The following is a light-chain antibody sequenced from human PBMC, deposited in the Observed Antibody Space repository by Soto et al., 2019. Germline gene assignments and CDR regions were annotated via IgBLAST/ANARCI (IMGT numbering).Light chain of an antibody. CDR1: RSINIY. J-gene: IGKJ5*01. Sequence: DIQMTQSPSSLSASVGDRVTITCRASRSINIYLNWYQQKPGKAPKLLIYAASNLQSGVPSRFSGDGVGTHFTLTISSLQTEDFATYHCQQSHSSPYTFGQGTRLEIK. CDR2: AAS. V-gene: IGKV1-39*01. CDR3: QQSHSSPYT.